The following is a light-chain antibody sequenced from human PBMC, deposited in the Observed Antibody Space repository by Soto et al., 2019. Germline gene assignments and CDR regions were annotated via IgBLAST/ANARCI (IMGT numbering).Light chain of an antibody. CDR2: AAS. Sequence: DFELTQSPSSLSAFVGDRVSISCRASQSISKFLSWYQQRPGTAPKLLIYAASSLESGVPSRFSGSGSGTDFTLTITTLQPEDVGIYYCQQCHATPLTFGQGTRLDI. CDR3: QQCHATPLT. V-gene: IGKV1-39*01. CDR1: QSISKF. J-gene: IGKJ5*01.